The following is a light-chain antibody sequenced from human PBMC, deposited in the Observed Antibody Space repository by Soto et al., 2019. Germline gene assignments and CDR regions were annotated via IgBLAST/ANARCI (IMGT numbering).Light chain of an antibody. CDR1: QDISNY. J-gene: IGKJ3*01. Sequence: DIQMTHSPSSLSASVGDRVTITCQASQDISNYLNWYQQKPGKAPKXLIYDASNLETGVPSRFSGSGSGTDFTFTISSLQPEDIETYYCQQYENLPRTFGPGTKVDIK. CDR3: QQYENLPRT. CDR2: DAS. V-gene: IGKV1-33*01.